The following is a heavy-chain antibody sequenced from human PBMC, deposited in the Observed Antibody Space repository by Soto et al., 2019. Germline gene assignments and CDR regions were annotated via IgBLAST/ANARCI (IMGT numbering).Heavy chain of an antibody. CDR1: GVSFNNNG. Sequence: QVQLVQSGAEVKKPGSSVKVSCKTSGVSFNNNGIGWVRQAPGHGLEWMGGVSPPFRTSNSTRKFQGRISITADASTGTVNMALSSLTSEDTAQYYYARVLYYGSGSYSPYGMDVWGQGTTVTVSS. CDR3: ARVLYYGSGSYSPYGMDV. V-gene: IGHV1-69*01. J-gene: IGHJ6*02. D-gene: IGHD3-10*01. CDR2: VSPPFRTS.